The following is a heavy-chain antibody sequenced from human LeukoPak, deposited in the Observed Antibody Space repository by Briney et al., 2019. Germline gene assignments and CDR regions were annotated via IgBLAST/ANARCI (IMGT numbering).Heavy chain of an antibody. CDR1: GFTFDDYA. V-gene: IGHV3-9*01. J-gene: IGHJ3*02. D-gene: IGHD1-26*01. CDR2: ISWNSGSI. Sequence: PGRSLRLSCAASGFTFDDYAMHWVRQAPGKGLEWVSGISWNSGSIGYADSVKGRFTISRDNARNSLYPQMNSLRAEDTALYYCAKENSGSYYGDAFDIWGQGTMVTVSS. CDR3: AKENSGSYYGDAFDI.